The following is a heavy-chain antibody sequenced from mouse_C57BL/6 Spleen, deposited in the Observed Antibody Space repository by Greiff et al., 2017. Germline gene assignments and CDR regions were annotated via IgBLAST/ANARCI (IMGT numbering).Heavy chain of an antibody. D-gene: IGHD2-4*01. Sequence: EVQLQQSGPELVKPGASVKISCKASGYTFTDYYMNWVKQSHGKSLEWIGDINPNNGGTSYNQKFKGKATLTVDKSASTAFMELRSLTSEDSAVYYCAREDYAWFAYWAQGTLVTVSA. CDR1: GYTFTDYY. CDR2: INPNNGGT. CDR3: AREDYAWFAY. V-gene: IGHV1-26*01. J-gene: IGHJ3*01.